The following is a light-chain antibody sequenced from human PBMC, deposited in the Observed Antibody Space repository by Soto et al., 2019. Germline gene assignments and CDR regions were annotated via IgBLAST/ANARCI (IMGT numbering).Light chain of an antibody. CDR1: DIGSKT. CDR3: SSYTSSSTLEV. CDR2: DDR. J-gene: IGLJ2*01. Sequence: SYELTQPPSVSVAPGQTAMITCGGNDIGSKTVHWYQQRPGQAPVLVVYDDRYRPSGIPERFSGSNSGSTATLTISRVEAGDEADYYCSSYTSSSTLEVFGGGTKLTVL. V-gene: IGLV3-21*02.